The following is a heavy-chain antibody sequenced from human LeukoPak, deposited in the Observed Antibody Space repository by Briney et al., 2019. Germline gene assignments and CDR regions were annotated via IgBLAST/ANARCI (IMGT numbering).Heavy chain of an antibody. V-gene: IGHV4-59*01. CDR2: FYYSGST. D-gene: IGHD6-19*01. Sequence: SETLSLTCSVSGVSISRYYWNWIRQPPGKGLEWIGYFYYSGSTNYNPYLKSRVTISVDTSKNQFSLKLTYVTAADTAVYYCARDTSDWNYFDYWGLGTLVTVSS. J-gene: IGHJ4*02. CDR1: GVSISRYY. CDR3: ARDTSDWNYFDY.